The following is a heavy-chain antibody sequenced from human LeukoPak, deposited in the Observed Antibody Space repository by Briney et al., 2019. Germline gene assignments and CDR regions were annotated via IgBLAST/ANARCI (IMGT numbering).Heavy chain of an antibody. CDR3: AKVGGSDYGSGSYSCMDV. CDR2: ISGGGSST. D-gene: IGHD3-10*01. Sequence: GGSLRLSCAASGFTFSNYAMCWVRQAPGKGLEWVSTISGGGSSTYYAEFVKGRFSISRDNSKNTVHLQMNSLKAEDTAIYYCAKVGGSDYGSGSYSCMDVWGQGTTVTVSS. V-gene: IGHV3-23*01. J-gene: IGHJ6*02. CDR1: GFTFSNYA.